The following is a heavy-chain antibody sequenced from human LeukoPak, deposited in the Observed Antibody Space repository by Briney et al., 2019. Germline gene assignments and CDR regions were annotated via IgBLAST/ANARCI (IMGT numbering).Heavy chain of an antibody. V-gene: IGHV4-4*07. Sequence: PSETLSLTCTVSGGSISSYYWSWIRQPAGKGLEWIGRIYSRGGTNYSPSLESRVTMSLDTSKNQFSLKLSSLTAADTALYYCARGRFCSADICSGGDAFDIWGQGTMVSVSS. CDR1: GGSISSYY. D-gene: IGHD3-3*01. CDR2: IYSRGGT. CDR3: ARGRFCSADICSGGDAFDI. J-gene: IGHJ3*02.